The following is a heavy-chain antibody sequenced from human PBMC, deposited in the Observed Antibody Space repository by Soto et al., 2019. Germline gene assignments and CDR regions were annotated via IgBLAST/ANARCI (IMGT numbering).Heavy chain of an antibody. V-gene: IGHV3-49*03. CDR1: GLRLGYYA. J-gene: IGHJ5*02. D-gene: IGHD2-15*01. CDR2: IRSKAYGGTT. Sequence: PGGSLRLSCTASGLRLGYYAMTWFRKAPGKGLEWVGFIRSKAYGGTTEYAASVKGRFTISRDDSKSIAYLQMNSLKTEDTAVYYCTRDGYCSGGSCYSNWFDTWGQGTLVTVSS. CDR3: TRDGYCSGGSCYSNWFDT.